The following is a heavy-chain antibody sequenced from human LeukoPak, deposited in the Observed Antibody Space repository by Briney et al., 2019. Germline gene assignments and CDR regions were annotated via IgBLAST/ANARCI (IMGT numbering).Heavy chain of an antibody. V-gene: IGHV3-48*02. CDR2: ISGSSSTI. CDR1: GFTFSIYS. CDR3: ARYSQSGDAFNS. J-gene: IGHJ3*02. D-gene: IGHD2-21*01. Sequence: PGGSPRLSCAASGFTFSIYSMNWVRQAPGKGLEWLSYISGSSSTIYYADSVKGRFTISRDNAKNSLYLQINSLRDEDSAVYYCARYSQSGDAFNSWGQGTMVTVSS.